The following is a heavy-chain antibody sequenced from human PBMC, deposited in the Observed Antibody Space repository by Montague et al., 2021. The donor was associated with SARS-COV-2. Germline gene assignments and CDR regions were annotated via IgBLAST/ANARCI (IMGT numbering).Heavy chain of an antibody. D-gene: IGHD3-3*01. CDR1: GGSISSSSYY. CDR2: INHSGST. V-gene: IGHV4-39*07. CDR3: ARGYQLRFLEWSSRQSTFDY. J-gene: IGHJ4*02. Sequence: SETLSLTCTVSGGSISSSSYYWSWIRQPPGKGLEWIGEINHSGSTNYNPSLKSRVTISVDTSKNQFSLKLSSVTAADTAVYYCARGYQLRFLEWSSRQSTFDYWGQGTLVTVSS.